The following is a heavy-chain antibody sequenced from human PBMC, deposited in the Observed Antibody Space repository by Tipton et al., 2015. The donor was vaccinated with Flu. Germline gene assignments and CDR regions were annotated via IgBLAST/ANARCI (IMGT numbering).Heavy chain of an antibody. CDR2: ISSGGSTI. J-gene: IGHJ5*02. V-gene: IGHV3-48*03. D-gene: IGHD6-25*01. CDR1: GFTFSSYE. Sequence: QLVQSGGGLVQPGGSLRLSCAASGFTFSSYEMNWVRQYPGKGLEWISYISSGGSTIFYADSVKGRFTVSRDNSKNSLYLQMNSLRAKESAVYYFARDLVVAGYSCGWYDHWGQRTLVTVSS. CDR3: ARDLVVAGYSCGWYDH.